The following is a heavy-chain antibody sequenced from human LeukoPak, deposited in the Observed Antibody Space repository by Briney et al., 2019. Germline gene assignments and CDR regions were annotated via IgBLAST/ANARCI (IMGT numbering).Heavy chain of an antibody. V-gene: IGHV3-21*01. Sequence: GGSLRLSCAASGFTLSSYSMKWVRQAPGKGLEWVSSITSSSSHIYYADSVKGRFTISRDNAKNSLYLQMNSLRDEDTAVYNCARAQDRAMVTAFDYWGQGTLVTVSS. CDR1: GFTLSSYS. J-gene: IGHJ4*02. CDR2: ITSSSSHI. CDR3: ARAQDRAMVTAFDY. D-gene: IGHD5-18*01.